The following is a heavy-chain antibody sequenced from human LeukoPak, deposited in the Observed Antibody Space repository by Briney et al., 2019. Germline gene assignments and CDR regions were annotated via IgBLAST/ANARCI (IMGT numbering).Heavy chain of an antibody. CDR1: GVSISNNYFY. D-gene: IGHD1-26*01. J-gene: IGHJ4*02. CDR3: ATLGLLRGAGFNLATHFDY. V-gene: IGHV4-39*01. Sequence: SETLSLTCTVSGVSISNNYFYWAWIRQPPGKGLELIGYVDHTGSTFHNSSLKSRVTISADTSQNQFSLSLTSVTAADTAVYYCATLGLLRGAGFNLATHFDYWGQGTLVAVSS. CDR2: VDHTGST.